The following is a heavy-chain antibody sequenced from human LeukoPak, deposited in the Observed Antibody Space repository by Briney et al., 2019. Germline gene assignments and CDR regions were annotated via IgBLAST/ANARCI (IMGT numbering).Heavy chain of an antibody. Sequence: PGGSLRLSCAASGFTFSSYEMNWVRQAPGKGLEWVSYISSSGSTIYYADSVKGRFTISRDNAKNSLYLQMNSLRAEDTAMYYCASSYSTGWYVRYFDYWGQGTLVTVSS. D-gene: IGHD6-19*01. CDR3: ASSYSTGWYVRYFDY. J-gene: IGHJ4*02. V-gene: IGHV3-48*03. CDR1: GFTFSSYE. CDR2: ISSSGSTI.